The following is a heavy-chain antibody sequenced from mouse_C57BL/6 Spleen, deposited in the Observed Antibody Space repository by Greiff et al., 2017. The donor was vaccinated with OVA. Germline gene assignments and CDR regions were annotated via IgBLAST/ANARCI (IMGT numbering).Heavy chain of an antibody. CDR3: ASYGNWFAY. CDR2: IDPEDGET. CDR1: GFNIKDYY. D-gene: IGHD2-1*01. J-gene: IGHJ3*01. V-gene: IGHV14-2*01. Sequence: EVMLVESGAELVKPGASVKLSCTASGFNIKDYYMHWVKQRTEQGLEWIGRIDPEDGETKYAPKFQGKATITADTSSNTAYLQLSSLTSEDTAVYYCASYGNWFAYWGQGTLVTVSA.